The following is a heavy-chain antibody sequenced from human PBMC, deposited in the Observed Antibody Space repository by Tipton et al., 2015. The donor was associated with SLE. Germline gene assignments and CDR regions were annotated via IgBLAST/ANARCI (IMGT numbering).Heavy chain of an antibody. CDR2: IYYTGST. Sequence: TLSLTCTVSGGSISSSYWSWIRQPPGKGLEWIGYIYYTGSTNYSPSLYSRVSFSIDTSKHQFSLKLNSVTAADTAVYYCARRHYSGPFDSWGQGTLVTVSS. V-gene: IGHV4-59*12. J-gene: IGHJ4*02. CDR1: GGSISSSY. D-gene: IGHD5-12*01. CDR3: ARRHYSGPFDS.